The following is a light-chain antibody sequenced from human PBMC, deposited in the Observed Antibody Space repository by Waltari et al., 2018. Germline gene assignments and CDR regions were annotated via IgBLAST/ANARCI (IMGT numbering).Light chain of an antibody. CDR1: QGISSR. J-gene: IGKJ1*01. CDR3: LQVDSFPRT. Sequence: DIQMTQSPSSVSASVEDRVTLTCRASQGISSRLAWYQQKPGKAPKLLIYDASSLHSGVPSRFSGSGSGTEFTLTISSLQPEDFATYYCLQVDSFPRTFGQGAKVEVK. V-gene: IGKV1-12*01. CDR2: DAS.